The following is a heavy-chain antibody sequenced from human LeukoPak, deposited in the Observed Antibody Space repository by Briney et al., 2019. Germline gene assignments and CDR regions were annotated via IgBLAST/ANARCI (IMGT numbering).Heavy chain of an antibody. CDR3: ARHYGFYYGSGMSWFDP. CDR1: GGSFSGYY. V-gene: IGHV4-34*01. D-gene: IGHD3-10*01. Sequence: SETLSLTCAVYGGSFSGYYWSWIRQPPGKGLEWIGEINHSGSTNYNPSLKSRVTISVDTSKNLFSLKLSSVTAADTAVYYCARHYGFYYGSGMSWFDPWGQGTLVTVSS. CDR2: INHSGST. J-gene: IGHJ5*02.